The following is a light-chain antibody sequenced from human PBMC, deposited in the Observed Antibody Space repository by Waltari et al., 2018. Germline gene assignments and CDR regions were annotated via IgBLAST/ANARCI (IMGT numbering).Light chain of an antibody. V-gene: IGLV4-69*01. CDR1: SGHTSNV. Sequence: QLVLTQSPSASASLGASVKLTCTLSSGHTSNVIAWHQQQPEKSPRYLLKVYSDGSNSKGDDIPYGVSGCSSGAQRYLTGSSVESGFEADYCCQTGDHVTWVFGGQSRLTVL. CDR2: VYSDGSN. CDR3: QTGDHVTWV. J-gene: IGLJ3*02.